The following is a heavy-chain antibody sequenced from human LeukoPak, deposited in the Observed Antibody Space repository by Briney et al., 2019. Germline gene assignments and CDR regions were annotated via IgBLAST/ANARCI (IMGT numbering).Heavy chain of an antibody. CDR1: GYTFTSYH. CDR2: INLSGGST. Sequence: ASVKVSCKASGYTFTSYHMHWVRQAPGQGLEWMGLINLSGGSTTYAQRFQGRVTLTRDTSTSAVYMELSSLRSEDTAVYYCARDYVDDIPMIKDYWGQGTLVTVSS. CDR3: ARDYVDDIPMIKDY. D-gene: IGHD2-8*01. V-gene: IGHV1-46*01. J-gene: IGHJ4*02.